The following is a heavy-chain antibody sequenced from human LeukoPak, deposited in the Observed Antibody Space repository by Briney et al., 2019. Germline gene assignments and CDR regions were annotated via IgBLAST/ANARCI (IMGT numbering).Heavy chain of an antibody. CDR1: GYSISNGYY. CDR2: LYHSDSA. Sequence: PSETLSLTCAVSGYSISNGYYCVWIRQPPGRVLEWIGSLYHSDSAYYNTSLRSRVSMSVDTSKNQFSLTLSFVTAADTAVYYCARQHDSYYYYYIDVWGSGTTVTVSS. CDR3: ARQHDSYYYYYIDV. J-gene: IGHJ6*03. V-gene: IGHV4-38-2*01.